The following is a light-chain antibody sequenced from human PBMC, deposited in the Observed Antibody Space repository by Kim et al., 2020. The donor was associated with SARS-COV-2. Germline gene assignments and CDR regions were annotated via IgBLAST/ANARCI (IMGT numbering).Light chain of an antibody. CDR2: KDN. CDR1: VLAKRY. Sequence: SYELTQPSSVSVSPGQTARLTCSGDVLAKRYVRWFQQKPGQAPVLVIYKDNKRPSGIPERFSGSSSGTTVTLTISGAQVEDEADYYCYSAADNNWV. CDR3: YSAADNNWV. J-gene: IGLJ3*02. V-gene: IGLV3-27*01.